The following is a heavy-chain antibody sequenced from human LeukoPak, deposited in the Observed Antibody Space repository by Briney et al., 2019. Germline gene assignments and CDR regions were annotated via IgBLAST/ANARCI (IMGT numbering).Heavy chain of an antibody. CDR1: GYTFTDYY. CDR3: ARDFGSRAFDI. J-gene: IGHJ3*02. D-gene: IGHD1-26*01. CDR2: INPNSGGT. V-gene: IGHV1-2*02. Sequence: ASVKVSCKASGYTFTDYYMHWVRQAPGQGLEWMGWINPNSGGTIYAQKFRGRVTMTRDTSISTAYMELSRLRSDDTAVYYCARDFGSRAFDIWGQGTMVTVSS.